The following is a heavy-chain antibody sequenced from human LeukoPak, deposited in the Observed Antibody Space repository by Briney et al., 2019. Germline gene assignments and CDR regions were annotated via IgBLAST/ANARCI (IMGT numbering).Heavy chain of an antibody. J-gene: IGHJ4*02. V-gene: IGHV3-7*03. CDR1: GFTFSNYW. D-gene: IGHD3-10*01. Sequence: GGSLRLSCAASGFTFSNYWMSWVRQAPVKGLEWVANIKEDGSEKHYVDSVKGRFTISRDNAKNSLYLQMNSLRVEDTAVYYCARTIRGYWGQGTLVTVSS. CDR2: IKEDGSEK. CDR3: ARTIRGY.